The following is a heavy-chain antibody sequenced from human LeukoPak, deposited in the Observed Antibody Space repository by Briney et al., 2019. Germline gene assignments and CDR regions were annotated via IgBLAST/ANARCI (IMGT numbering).Heavy chain of an antibody. CDR1: GFTFSSYG. CDR3: AKSGNYYDSSGCLGYFQH. D-gene: IGHD3-22*01. Sequence: GGSLRLSCAASGFTFSSYGMHWVRQAPGKGLEWVVFIRYDGSNKYYADSVKGRFTISRDNSKNTLYLQMNSLRAEDTAVYYCAKSGNYYDSSGCLGYFQHWGQGTLVTVSS. J-gene: IGHJ1*01. V-gene: IGHV3-30*02. CDR2: IRYDGSNK.